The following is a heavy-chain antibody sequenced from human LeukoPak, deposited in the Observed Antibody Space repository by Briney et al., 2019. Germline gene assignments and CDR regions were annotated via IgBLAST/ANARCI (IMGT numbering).Heavy chain of an antibody. V-gene: IGHV4-34*01. CDR3: ARVVVVTDHALDAFDI. CDR2: INHSGST. D-gene: IGHD3-22*01. CDR1: GGSFSGYY. Sequence: SETLSLTCAVYGGSFSGYYWSWIRQPPGKGLEWIGEINHSGSTNYNPSLKSRVTISVDTSKNQFSLKLSSVTAADTAVYYCARVVVVTDHALDAFDIWGHGTMVTVSS. J-gene: IGHJ3*02.